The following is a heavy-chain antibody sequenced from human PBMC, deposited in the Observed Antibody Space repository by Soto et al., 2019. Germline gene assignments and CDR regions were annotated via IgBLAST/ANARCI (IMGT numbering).Heavy chain of an antibody. D-gene: IGHD1-1*01. Sequence: QLQLQESGSGLVRPSQTLSLTCAVSGGSISSGGYSWNWIRQPPGKGLEWIGYIYHSGSTLYNPPLKSRVTISVDKSKNPFSLPLTSVTAADTAVYYCARDQLEGNWFDPWGQGTLVTVSS. CDR2: IYHSGST. CDR3: ARDQLEGNWFDP. CDR1: GGSISSGGYS. J-gene: IGHJ5*02. V-gene: IGHV4-30-2*01.